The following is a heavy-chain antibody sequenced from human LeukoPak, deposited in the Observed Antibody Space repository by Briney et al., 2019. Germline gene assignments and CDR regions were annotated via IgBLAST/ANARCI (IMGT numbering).Heavy chain of an antibody. Sequence: ASVKVSCKASGYTFTSYDINWVRQATGQGLEWMGWMNPNSGNTGYAQKFQGRVTMTRNTSISTAYMELSSLRSEDTAVYYCARGHRISPNDYGDYVDWGQRTLVTVSS. J-gene: IGHJ4*02. CDR2: MNPNSGNT. V-gene: IGHV1-8*01. CDR3: ARGHRISPNDYGDYVD. D-gene: IGHD4-17*01. CDR1: GYTFTSYD.